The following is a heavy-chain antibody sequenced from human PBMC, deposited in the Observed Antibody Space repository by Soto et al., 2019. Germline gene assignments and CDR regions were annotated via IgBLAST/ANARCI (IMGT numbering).Heavy chain of an antibody. CDR2: IYYSGST. CDR3: ARERRDCSSTSCYPNHYYYYYMDV. J-gene: IGHJ6*03. CDR1: GGSISSGGYY. D-gene: IGHD2-2*01. V-gene: IGHV4-31*03. Sequence: SETLSLTCTVSGGSISSGGYYWSWIRQHPGKGLEWIGYIYYSGSTYYNPSLKSRVTISVDTSKNQFSLKLSSVTAADTAVYYCARERRDCSSTSCYPNHYYYYYMDVWGKGTTVTVSS.